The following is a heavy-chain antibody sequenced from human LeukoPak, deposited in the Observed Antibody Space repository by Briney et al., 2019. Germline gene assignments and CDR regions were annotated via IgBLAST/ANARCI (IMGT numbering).Heavy chain of an antibody. V-gene: IGHV5-51*01. CDR3: ARQMARYCSSTSCSNF. J-gene: IGHJ4*02. CDR1: GYSFTSYW. CDR2: IYPGDSDT. Sequence: GESLKISCKGSGYSFTSYWIGWVSQMPGKGLEWMGIIYPGDSDTRYSPSFQGQVTISADKSISTAYLQWSSLKASDTAMYYCARQMARYCSSTSCSNFWGQGTLVTVSS. D-gene: IGHD2-2*01.